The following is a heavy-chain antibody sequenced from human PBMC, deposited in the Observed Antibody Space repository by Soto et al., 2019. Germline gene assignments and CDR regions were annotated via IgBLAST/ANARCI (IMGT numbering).Heavy chain of an antibody. CDR2: TYYRSKWYN. J-gene: IGHJ3*02. D-gene: IGHD2-15*01. CDR1: GDSVSSNSAA. V-gene: IGHV6-1*01. Sequence: QVQLQQSGPGLVKPSQTLSLTCAISGDSVSSNSAAWNWIRQSPSRGLEWLGRTYYRSKWYNDYAGSVKSLITSNPDTCKNQFSLQLNSVTPEDTAVYYCARDEWDCSGGSCYNDAFDIWGQGTMVNVSS. CDR3: ARDEWDCSGGSCYNDAFDI.